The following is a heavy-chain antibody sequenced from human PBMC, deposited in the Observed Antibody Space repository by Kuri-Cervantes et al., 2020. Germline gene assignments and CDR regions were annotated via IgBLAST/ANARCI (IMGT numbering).Heavy chain of an antibody. J-gene: IGHJ4*02. V-gene: IGHV4-59*01. CDR2: IFYSGST. Sequence: ESLKISCTVSGGSISSYDWTWIRQSPGKGLECIGHIFYSGSTNYNPSLKSRVTISVDTSKSQFSLKLSSVTAADTAVYYCATSLLYDSSGYYDYWGQGTLVTVSS. D-gene: IGHD3-22*01. CDR1: GGSISSYD. CDR3: ATSLLYDSSGYYDY.